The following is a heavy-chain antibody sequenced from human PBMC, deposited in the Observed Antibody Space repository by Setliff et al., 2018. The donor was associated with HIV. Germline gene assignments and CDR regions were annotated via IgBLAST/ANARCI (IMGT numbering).Heavy chain of an antibody. CDR1: GYSLTNYW. J-gene: IGHJ4*02. V-gene: IGHV5-51*01. CDR3: ARQGTYYNFWSGYPAVD. CDR2: IYPGDSDT. Sequence: PGESLKISCKGSGYSLTNYWIAWVRQMPGKGLEWMGIIYPGDSDTRYSPSFQGQVTISADKSISTAYLQWSSLKASDTAMYYCARQGTYYNFWSGYPAVDWGQGTLVTVSS. D-gene: IGHD3-3*01.